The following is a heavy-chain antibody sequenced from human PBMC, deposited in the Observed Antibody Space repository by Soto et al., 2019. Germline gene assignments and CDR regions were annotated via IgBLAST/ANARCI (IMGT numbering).Heavy chain of an antibody. Sequence: TGGSLRLSCAASGFTFSSYAMSWVRQVPGKGPEWISGISGSSGSTFYADSVKGRFTISRDNSKNTLNLQMNSLRAEDTAVYYCAKDYYDSGGHYYLFDYWGQGTLVTVSS. D-gene: IGHD3-22*01. CDR3: AKDYYDSGGHYYLFDY. J-gene: IGHJ4*02. V-gene: IGHV3-23*01. CDR2: ISGSSGST. CDR1: GFTFSSYA.